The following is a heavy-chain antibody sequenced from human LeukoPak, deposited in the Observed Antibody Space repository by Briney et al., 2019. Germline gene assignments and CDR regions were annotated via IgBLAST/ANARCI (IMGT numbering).Heavy chain of an antibody. D-gene: IGHD5-24*01. V-gene: IGHV5-51*01. CDR2: IYPGDSGI. J-gene: IGHJ5*02. Sequence: GESLKISCKGSGYTFTNYWIGWVRQMPGKGLEWMGSIYPGDSGIRYSPSFQGQVTISADKSTSTAYLQWSSLKASDSTMYYCARRGFQRERWLDPWGQGTLVTVSS. CDR3: ARRGFQRERWLDP. CDR1: GYTFTNYW.